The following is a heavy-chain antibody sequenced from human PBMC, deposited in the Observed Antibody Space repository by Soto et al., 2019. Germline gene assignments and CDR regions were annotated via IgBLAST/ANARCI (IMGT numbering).Heavy chain of an antibody. CDR3: ARDPDSSGYYYFDY. D-gene: IGHD3-22*01. Sequence: GGSLRLSCAASGVTFSSYARHWVRQAPGKGLEYVSAISSYGGSTYYANSVKGRFTISRDNSKNTLYLQMGSLRAEDMAVYYCARDPDSSGYYYFDYWGQGTLVTVSS. J-gene: IGHJ4*02. V-gene: IGHV3-64*01. CDR2: ISSYGGST. CDR1: GVTFSSYA.